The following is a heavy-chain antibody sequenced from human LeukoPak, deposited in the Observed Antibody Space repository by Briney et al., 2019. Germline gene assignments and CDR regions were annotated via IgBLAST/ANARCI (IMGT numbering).Heavy chain of an antibody. Sequence: GGSLRLCCAAHGLHFSSYEMTWVRHAPGKGLERDSHIRSSGSTIYYADSVKGRFTISRDNAKNSLYLQMNSLRAEDTAVYYCARDCGRYCSGWYSSDWFDPWGQGTLVTVSS. CDR3: ARDCGRYCSGWYSSDWFDP. CDR2: IRSSGSTI. D-gene: IGHD6-19*01. CDR1: GLHFSSYE. J-gene: IGHJ5*02. V-gene: IGHV3-48*03.